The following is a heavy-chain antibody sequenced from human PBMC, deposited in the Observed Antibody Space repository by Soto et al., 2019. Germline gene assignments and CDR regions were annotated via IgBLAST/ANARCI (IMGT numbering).Heavy chain of an antibody. CDR3: AKATTNGGWFNPFDS. V-gene: IGHV3-23*01. D-gene: IGHD6-19*01. CDR1: GFSFVNYA. Sequence: EVQLLESVGGLVQPGGSLRLSCAASGFSFVNYAMNWVRQAPGKGLEWVSGLSGSGTSTYYADSVKGRFTISRDNSRDTLFLQMNSLTADDTAVYYCAKATTNGGWFNPFDSWGQGALVTVSS. CDR2: LSGSGTST. J-gene: IGHJ4*02.